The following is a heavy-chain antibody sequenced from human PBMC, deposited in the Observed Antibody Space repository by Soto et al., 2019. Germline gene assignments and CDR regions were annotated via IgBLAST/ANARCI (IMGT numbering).Heavy chain of an antibody. V-gene: IGHV4-61*01. CDR1: GGSVSSGSYY. D-gene: IGHD5-18*01. J-gene: IGHJ6*02. Sequence: PSETLSLTCTVSGGSVSSGSYYWSWIRQPPGKGLEWIGYIYYSGSTNYNPSLKSRVTISVDTSKNQFSLKLSSVTAADTAVYYCARKTSGYSYGLYYYYGMDVWGQGTTVTSP. CDR2: IYYSGST. CDR3: ARKTSGYSYGLYYYYGMDV.